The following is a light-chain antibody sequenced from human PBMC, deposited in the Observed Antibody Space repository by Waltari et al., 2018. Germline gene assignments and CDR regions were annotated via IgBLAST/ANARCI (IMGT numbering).Light chain of an antibody. Sequence: DIQMTQSPSTLSASVGDRVTITCRASQHINSWLAWYQQKPGKAPKLLIYKASNLESGVPSRFSGSGSGTEFTLTISSLQPDDFATYYCQQFNTNSYTFGQGTKLEIK. V-gene: IGKV1-5*03. J-gene: IGKJ2*01. CDR1: QHINSW. CDR3: QQFNTNSYT. CDR2: KAS.